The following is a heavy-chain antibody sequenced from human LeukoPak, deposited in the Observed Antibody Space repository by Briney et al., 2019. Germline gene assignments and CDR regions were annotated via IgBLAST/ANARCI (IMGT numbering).Heavy chain of an antibody. V-gene: IGHV3-11*06. J-gene: IGHJ6*04. D-gene: IGHD2-2*01. Sequence: PGGSLRLSCAASGFTFSDYYMSWIRQAPGKGLEWVSYISSSSSYTNYADSVKGRFTISRDNAKNSLYLQMNSLRAEDTAVYYCARDRLEYCSSTSCYVGGSYYYYYGMDVWGKGTTVTVSS. CDR2: ISSSSSYT. CDR3: ARDRLEYCSSTSCYVGGSYYYYYGMDV. CDR1: GFTFSDYY.